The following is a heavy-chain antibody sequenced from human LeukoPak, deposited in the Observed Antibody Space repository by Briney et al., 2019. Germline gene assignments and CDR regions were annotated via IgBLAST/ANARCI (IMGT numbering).Heavy chain of an antibody. V-gene: IGHV1-69*05. CDR2: IIPIFGTA. D-gene: IGHD5-24*01. CDR3: ARDRSEMATTRTFDY. J-gene: IGHJ4*02. CDR1: GGTFSSYA. Sequence: WGRVSCKASGGTFSSYAISRVRQAPGQGLEWMGGIIPIFGTANYAQTFQGRVTITTDESTSTAYMELSSLRSEDTAVYYCARDRSEMATTRTFDYWGQGTLVTVSS.